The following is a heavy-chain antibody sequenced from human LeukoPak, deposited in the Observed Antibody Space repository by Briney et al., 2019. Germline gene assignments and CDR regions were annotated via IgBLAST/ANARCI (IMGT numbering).Heavy chain of an antibody. CDR2: IKGDGSYK. D-gene: IGHD3-22*01. CDR3: ATSADSSGND. J-gene: IGHJ4*02. Sequence: PGGSLRLSCAASGFTFSNYWMSWVRQAPGNGLEWVANIKGDGSYKYYVDSVKGRFTISRDNAKSSVYLQMNTLRAEDTAVYYCATSADSSGNDWGQGTLVTVSS. CDR1: GFTFSNYW. V-gene: IGHV3-7*03.